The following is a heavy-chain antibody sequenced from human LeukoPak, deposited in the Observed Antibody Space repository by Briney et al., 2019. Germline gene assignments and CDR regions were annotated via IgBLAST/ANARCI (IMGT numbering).Heavy chain of an antibody. CDR1: GGSFSGYY. CDR3: ARGRVYFDWLSYYYFDY. CDR2: INHSGST. D-gene: IGHD3-9*01. Sequence: PSETLSLTCTVSGGSFSGYYWSWIRQPPGKGLEWIGEINHSGSTNYNPSLKSRVTISVDTSKNQFSLKLSSVTAADTAVYYCARGRVYFDWLSYYYFDYWGQGTLVTVSS. J-gene: IGHJ4*02. V-gene: IGHV4-34*01.